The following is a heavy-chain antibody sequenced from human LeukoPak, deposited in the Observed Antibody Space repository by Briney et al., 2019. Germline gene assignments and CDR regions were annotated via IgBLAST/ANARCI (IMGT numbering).Heavy chain of an antibody. CDR1: GFTFSSYG. Sequence: GGSLRLSCAASGFTFSSYGMHWVRQAPGKGLEWVAVISYDGSNKYYADSVKGRFTISRDNSKNTLYLQMNSLRAEDTAVYYCAKDRSPEYYYDSRDFDYWGQGTLVTVSS. D-gene: IGHD3-22*01. J-gene: IGHJ4*02. CDR3: AKDRSPEYYYDSRDFDY. V-gene: IGHV3-30*18. CDR2: ISYDGSNK.